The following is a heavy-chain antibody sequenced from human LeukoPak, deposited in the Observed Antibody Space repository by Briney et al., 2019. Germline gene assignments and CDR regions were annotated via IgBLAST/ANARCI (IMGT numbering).Heavy chain of an antibody. CDR2: ISSSSSTI. J-gene: IGHJ4*02. Sequence: GGSRRLFCAASGFTFSSHSMNWVRQAPGKGLEWVSYISSSSSTIYYADSVKGRFTISRDNAKNSLYLQMNSLRDEDTAVYYCAREIFYASGGHPFDYWGQATPVSVSS. V-gene: IGHV3-48*02. CDR1: GFTFSSHS. D-gene: IGHD3-22*01. CDR3: AREIFYASGGHPFDY.